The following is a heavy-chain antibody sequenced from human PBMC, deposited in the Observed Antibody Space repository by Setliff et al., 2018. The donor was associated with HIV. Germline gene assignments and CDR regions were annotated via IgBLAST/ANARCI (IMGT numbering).Heavy chain of an antibody. CDR1: GFTFSSYA. D-gene: IGHD5-12*01. V-gene: IGHV3-23*01. CDR3: ATLPAAIVATTYYFDY. Sequence: GGSLRLSCAASGFTFSSYAMSWVRQAPGKGLEWVSSISGSTYYADSVKGRFTISRDTSKNTLYLQMNSLRAEDTAVYFCATLPAAIVATTYYFDYWGQGTLVTVSS. CDR2: ISGST. J-gene: IGHJ4*02.